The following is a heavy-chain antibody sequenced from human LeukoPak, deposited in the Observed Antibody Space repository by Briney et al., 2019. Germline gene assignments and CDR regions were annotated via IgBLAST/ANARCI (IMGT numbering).Heavy chain of an antibody. D-gene: IGHD5-12*01. CDR3: ARERCVEGGYVSFLGTGGHYYYGMDV. Sequence: GASVKVSCKASGCTFIGYYMHWVRQAPGQGLEWMGWINPNSGGTNYAQKFQGRVTMTRDTSISTAYMELSRLRSDDTAVYYCARERCVEGGYVSFLGTGGHYYYGMDVWGQGTTVTVSS. CDR1: GCTFIGYY. J-gene: IGHJ6*02. CDR2: INPNSGGT. V-gene: IGHV1-2*02.